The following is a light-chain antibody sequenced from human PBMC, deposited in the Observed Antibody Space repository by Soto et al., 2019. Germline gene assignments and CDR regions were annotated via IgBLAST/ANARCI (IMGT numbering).Light chain of an antibody. CDR1: QSVSSY. CDR2: DAS. Sequence: EILLTQSPATLSLSPGERATLSCRASQSVSSYLAWYQQKPGQAPRLLISDASNRATGIPARFSGSGSGTDFTLTISSLAPEDFAVYSCQQRSNWLSFGGGTKVEIK. CDR3: QQRSNWLS. V-gene: IGKV3-11*01. J-gene: IGKJ4*01.